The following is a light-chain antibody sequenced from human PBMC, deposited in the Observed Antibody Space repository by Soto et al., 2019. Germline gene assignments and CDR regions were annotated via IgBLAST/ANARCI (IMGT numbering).Light chain of an antibody. CDR3: AAWDDSLTGPV. J-gene: IGLJ2*01. V-gene: IGLV1-44*01. CDR2: GNN. Sequence: QSVLTQPPSASGTPGQRVTISWSGSSSNIGCNTVNWYQQLPGTAPKLLIYGNNQRPSGVPDRFSGSKSGTSASLAISGLQSGDEADDYCAAWDDSLTGPVFGGGTKLTVL. CDR1: SSNIGCNT.